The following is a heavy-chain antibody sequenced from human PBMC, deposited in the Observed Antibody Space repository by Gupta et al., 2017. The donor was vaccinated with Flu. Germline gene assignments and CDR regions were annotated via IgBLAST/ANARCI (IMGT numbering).Heavy chain of an antibody. CDR3: ARERLATPSTHWFDP. Sequence: EVQLVESGGGLVKPGGSLRLSCAASGFTFSSYSMNWVRQAPGKGLEWVSSISSSSSYIYYADSVKGRFTISRDNAKNSLYLQMNSRRAEDTAVYYCARERLATPSTHWFDPWGPGTLVTVSS. CDR2: ISSSSSYI. V-gene: IGHV3-21*01. CDR1: GFTFSSYS. D-gene: IGHD5-12*01. J-gene: IGHJ5*02.